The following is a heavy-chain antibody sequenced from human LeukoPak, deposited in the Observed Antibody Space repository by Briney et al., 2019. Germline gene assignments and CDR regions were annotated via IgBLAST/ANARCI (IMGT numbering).Heavy chain of an antibody. Sequence: SGGSLRPSCAASGFTFSSYSMNWVRQAPGKGLEWVSSISSSSSYIYYADSVKGRFTISRDNAKNSLYLQMNSLRAEDTAVYYCARAPGYYDSSGPWGQGTLVTVSS. CDR2: ISSSSSYI. CDR3: ARAPGYYDSSGP. J-gene: IGHJ4*02. CDR1: GFTFSSYS. D-gene: IGHD3-22*01. V-gene: IGHV3-21*01.